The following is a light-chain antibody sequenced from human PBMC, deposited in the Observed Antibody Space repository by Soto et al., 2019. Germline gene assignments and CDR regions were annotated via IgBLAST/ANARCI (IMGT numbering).Light chain of an antibody. CDR3: SSYSSSDSYV. CDR2: EVT. Sequence: QSALTQPASVSGSPGQSITISCTGTSSDVGAYNYVSWYQQHPGEAPKVMIYEVTNRPSWVSNRFSGSKSGSTAYLTVSGLQAEDEADYYCSSYSSSDSYVFGTGTKVTVL. V-gene: IGLV2-14*01. J-gene: IGLJ1*01. CDR1: SSDVGAYNY.